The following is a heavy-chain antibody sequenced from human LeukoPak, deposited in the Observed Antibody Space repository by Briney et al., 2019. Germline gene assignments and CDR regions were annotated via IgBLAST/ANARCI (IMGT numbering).Heavy chain of an antibody. V-gene: IGHV1-69*13. CDR3: ARNYYDSSGYSSPGDY. D-gene: IGHD3-22*01. CDR1: GGTFSSYA. Sequence: SVKVSCKASGGTFSSYAISWVRQAPGQGLEWMGGIIPIFGTANYAQKFQGRVTITADESTSAAYMELSSLRSEDTAAYYCARNYYDSSGYSSPGDYWGQGTLVTVSS. CDR2: IIPIFGTA. J-gene: IGHJ4*02.